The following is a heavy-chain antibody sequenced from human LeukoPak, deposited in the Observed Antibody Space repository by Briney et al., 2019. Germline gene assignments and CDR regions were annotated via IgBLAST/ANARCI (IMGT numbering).Heavy chain of an antibody. CDR2: IYYTGST. CDR1: GGSINTNY. D-gene: IGHD3-3*01. J-gene: IGHJ4*02. CDR3: ARGPRTMFGSNYFDS. V-gene: IGHV4-59*01. Sequence: PSETLSLTCSVSGGSINTNYWNWIRQPPGEGLQWIGYIYYTGSTNYNPSLTSRLTISVDMSKNQVFLKLTSATAADTAVYYCARGPRTMFGSNYFDSWGQGTLVTVSS.